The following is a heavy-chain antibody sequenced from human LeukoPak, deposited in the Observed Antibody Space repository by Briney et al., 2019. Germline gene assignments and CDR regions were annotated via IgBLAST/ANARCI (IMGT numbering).Heavy chain of an antibody. Sequence: ASVKVSCKASLYTFTSYGISWVRQAPGQGLEWMGWISAYNGNTNYAQKLQGRVTMTTDTSTSTAYMELRSLRSDDTAVYYCARDRVTYDYVWGSYRFGYFDYWGQGTLVTVSS. J-gene: IGHJ4*02. CDR1: LYTFTSYG. CDR2: ISAYNGNT. D-gene: IGHD3-16*02. CDR3: ARDRVTYDYVWGSYRFGYFDY. V-gene: IGHV1-18*01.